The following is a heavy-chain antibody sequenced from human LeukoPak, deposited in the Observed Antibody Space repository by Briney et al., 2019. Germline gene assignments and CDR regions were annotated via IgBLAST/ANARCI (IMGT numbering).Heavy chain of an antibody. V-gene: IGHV3-30*02. CDR2: IRYDGSNK. D-gene: IGHD3-10*01. J-gene: IGHJ4*02. CDR1: GFTFSSYG. CDR3: AKDRGRLWFGELYFDY. Sequence: GGSLRLSCAASGFTFSSYGMHWVRQAPGKGLEWVAFIRYDGSNKYYADSVKGRFTISRDNSKNTLYLQMNSLRAEDTAVYYCAKDRGRLWFGELYFDYWGQGTLVTVSS.